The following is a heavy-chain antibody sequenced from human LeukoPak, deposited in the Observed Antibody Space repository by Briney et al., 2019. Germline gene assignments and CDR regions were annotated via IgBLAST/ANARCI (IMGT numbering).Heavy chain of an antibody. CDR1: GLSFDTYG. J-gene: IGHJ4*02. Sequence: GGSLRLSCAASGLSFDTYGMTWVRQAPQKGLEWVSAVSPRGRPYYADSVRGRFTISRDTATNTVVLQMNSLRAEDTAVYFCAKSASAAIDFYFDPWGQGALVTVSS. CDR3: AKSASAAIDFYFDP. D-gene: IGHD6-13*01. V-gene: IGHV3-23*01. CDR2: VSPRGRP.